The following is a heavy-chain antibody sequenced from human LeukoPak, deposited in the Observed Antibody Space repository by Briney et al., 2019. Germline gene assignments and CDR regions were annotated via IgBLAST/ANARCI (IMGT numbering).Heavy chain of an antibody. J-gene: IGHJ4*02. V-gene: IGHV4-39*01. Sequence: SETLSLTCTVSGGSISSSSYYWVWIRQSPGEGLVWVGSIFYSGSSYYNPSLKSRVTISVDTSKSQFPLKLSSVTAADTAVYYCARQYDSSGYYYFDYWGQGTLVTVSS. CDR3: ARQYDSSGYYYFDY. CDR2: IFYSGSS. D-gene: IGHD3-22*01. CDR1: GGSISSSSYY.